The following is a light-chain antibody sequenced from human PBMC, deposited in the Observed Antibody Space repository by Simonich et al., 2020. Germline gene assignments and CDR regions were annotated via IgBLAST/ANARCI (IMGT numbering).Light chain of an antibody. CDR3: QQYNNWPRT. CDR2: WAS. CDR1: QSVLYSSNNKNY. Sequence: DIVMTQSPDSLAVSLGERATINCKSSQSVLYSSNNKNYLAWYQQKPGQPPKLLIYWASTRESGVPDRFRCSGSGTDFTLTISSLQSEDFAVYYCQQYNNWPRTFGQGTKVEIK. J-gene: IGKJ1*01. V-gene: IGKV4-1*01.